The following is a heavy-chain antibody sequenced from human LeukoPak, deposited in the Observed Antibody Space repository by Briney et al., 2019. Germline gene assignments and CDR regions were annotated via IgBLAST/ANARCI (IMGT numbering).Heavy chain of an antibody. CDR2: IIPILGIA. CDR1: GGTFSSYA. J-gene: IGHJ4*02. CDR3: ASGSSSGTTDY. Sequence: SVKVSCKASGGTFSSYAISWVRQAPGQGLEWVGRIIPILGIANYAQKFQGRVTITADKSTSTAYMELSSLRSEDTAVYYCASGSSSGTTDYWGQGTLVTVSS. D-gene: IGHD6-19*01. V-gene: IGHV1-69*04.